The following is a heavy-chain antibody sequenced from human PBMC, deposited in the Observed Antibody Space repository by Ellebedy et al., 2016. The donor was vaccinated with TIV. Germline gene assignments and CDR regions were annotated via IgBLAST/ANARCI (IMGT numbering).Heavy chain of an antibody. V-gene: IGHV1-58*02. CDR3: AANDYVILDYYYYYGMDV. CDR1: GFTFTSSA. CDR2: IVVGSGNT. D-gene: IGHD3-16*01. Sequence: AASVKVSCKASGFTFTSSAMQWVRQARGQRLEWIGWIVVGSGNTNYAQKFQGRVTITRDMSTSTAYMELSSLRSEDTAVYYCAANDYVILDYYYYYGMDVWGQGTTVTVSS. J-gene: IGHJ6*02.